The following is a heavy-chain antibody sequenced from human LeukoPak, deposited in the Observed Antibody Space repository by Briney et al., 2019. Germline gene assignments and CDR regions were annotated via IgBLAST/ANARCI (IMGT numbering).Heavy chain of an antibody. CDR1: SSAVSRGRYC. D-gene: IGHD4-17*01. J-gene: IGHJ5*02. CDR2: IHYSGST. Sequence: PDIRSLTCTDPSSAVSRGRYCGSCTPHPTSQGLQWIGYIHYSGSTKYNPSLKSRVTMSVDTSMNQFSLKVTSVTAADTAIYYCTRTNYGDYNWFDPWGEGTLVSVSS. V-gene: IGHV4-61*10. CDR3: TRTNYGDYNWFDP.